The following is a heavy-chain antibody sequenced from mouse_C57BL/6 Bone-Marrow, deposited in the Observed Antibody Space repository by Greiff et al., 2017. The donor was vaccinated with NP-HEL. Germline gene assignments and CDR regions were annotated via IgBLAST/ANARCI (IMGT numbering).Heavy chain of an antibody. D-gene: IGHD2-3*01. Sequence: QVQLQQPGAELVRPGSSVKLSCKASGYTFTSYWMDWVKQRPGQGLEWIGNIYPPDGETHYNQKFKDKATLPVDKSSSTAYMQLSSLTSEDSAVYYCARAAVDGYYVPYFDDWGTGTTVTVSS. V-gene: IGHV1-61*01. CDR3: ARAAVDGYYVPYFDD. CDR1: GYTFTSYW. CDR2: IYPPDGET. J-gene: IGHJ1*03.